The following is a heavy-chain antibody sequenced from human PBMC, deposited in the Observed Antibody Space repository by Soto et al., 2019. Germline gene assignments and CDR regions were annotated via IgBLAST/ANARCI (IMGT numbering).Heavy chain of an antibody. CDR2: ISGSGGST. Sequence: EVQLLESGGGLVQPGGSLRLSCAASGFTFSSYAMSWVRQAPGKGLEWVSAISGSGGSTYYADSVKGRFTISRDNSKNTLYLQMNSLRAEDTAVYYCAKVRAYCGGDCYIGGGGFDYWGQGTLVTVSS. J-gene: IGHJ4*02. CDR3: AKVRAYCGGDCYIGGGGFDY. V-gene: IGHV3-23*01. CDR1: GFTFSSYA. D-gene: IGHD2-21*01.